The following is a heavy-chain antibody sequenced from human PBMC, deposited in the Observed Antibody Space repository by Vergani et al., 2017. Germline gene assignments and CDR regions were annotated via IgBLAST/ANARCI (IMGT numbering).Heavy chain of an antibody. CDR1: GFTFDDYA. V-gene: IGHV3-9*01. Sequence: EVQLVESGGGLVQPGRSLRLSCAASGFTFDDYAMHWVRQAPGKGLEWVSGISWNSGSIGYADSVKGRFTISRDNAKNSLYLQMNSLRAEDTALFYCPKATERWLPGRAFDYWGQGTLVTVSS. D-gene: IGHD5-24*01. CDR2: ISWNSGSI. J-gene: IGHJ4*02. CDR3: PKATERWLPGRAFDY.